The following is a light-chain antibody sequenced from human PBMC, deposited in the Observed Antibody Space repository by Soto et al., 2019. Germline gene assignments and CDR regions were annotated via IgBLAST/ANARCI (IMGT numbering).Light chain of an antibody. CDR1: SGHSSYA. CDR3: QTWGTGTLV. Sequence: QLVLTQSPSASASLGDSVKLTCTLSSGHSSYAIAWHQQQPEKGPRYLMKLHSDGGHTKGDGIPDRFSGSSSGTERYLTISSLQSEDEADYYCQTWGTGTLVFGGGTKLTVL. CDR2: LHSDGGH. J-gene: IGLJ2*01. V-gene: IGLV4-69*01.